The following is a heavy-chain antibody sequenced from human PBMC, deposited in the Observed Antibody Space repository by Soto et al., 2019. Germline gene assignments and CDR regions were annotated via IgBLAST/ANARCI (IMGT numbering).Heavy chain of an antibody. V-gene: IGHV3-23*01. CDR3: ASNGELSLYSCMDV. D-gene: IGHD3-16*02. CDR1: GFTFSSYA. CDR2: ISGSGGST. J-gene: IGHJ6*02. Sequence: EVQLLESGGGLVQPGGSLRLSCAASGFTFSSYAMSWVRQAPGKGLEWVSAISGSGGSTYYADSVKGRFTISRDNSKNTLYLQMNSLRAEDTAVYYCASNGELSLYSCMDVWGQGTTVTVSS.